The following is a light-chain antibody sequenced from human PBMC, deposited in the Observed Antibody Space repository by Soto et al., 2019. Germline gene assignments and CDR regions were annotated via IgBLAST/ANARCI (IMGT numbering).Light chain of an antibody. CDR3: QPRSNWIFT. V-gene: IGKV3-11*01. CDR2: DAS. J-gene: IGKJ3*01. CDR1: PSVGRY. Sequence: EIGLTQSPGTLSLSPGERATLSCMDSPSVGRYLALYQQKPGQAPRRLIYDASNRATGLPARFSRSGSETDCTLPISSQEPEDFAVYDSQPRSNWIFTLG.